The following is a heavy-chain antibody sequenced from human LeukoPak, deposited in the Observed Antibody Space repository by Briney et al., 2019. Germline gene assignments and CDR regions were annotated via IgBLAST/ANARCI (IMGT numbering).Heavy chain of an antibody. CDR3: ARVGLRYCSSTSCRDFDY. D-gene: IGHD2-2*01. J-gene: IGHJ4*02. CDR2: MNPNSGNT. V-gene: IGHV1-8*01. Sequence: ASVKVSCKASGYTFTSYDIHWVRQATGQGLEWMGCMNPNSGNTGYAQKFQGRVTMTRNTSISTAYMELSSLRSEDTAVYYCARVGLRYCSSTSCRDFDYWGQGTLVTVSS. CDR1: GYTFTSYD.